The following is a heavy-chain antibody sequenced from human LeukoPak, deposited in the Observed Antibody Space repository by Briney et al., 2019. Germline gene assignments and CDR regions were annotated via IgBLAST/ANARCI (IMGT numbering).Heavy chain of an antibody. CDR1: GFTFGSYA. CDR2: ISSNGGST. CDR3: ARELYSGSYGAAFDI. J-gene: IGHJ3*02. V-gene: IGHV3-64*01. Sequence: GGSLRLSCAASGFTFGSYAMHWVRQAPGKGLEYVSAISSNGGSTYYANSVKGRFTISRDNSKNTLYLQMGSLRAEDMAVYYCARELYSGSYGAAFDIWGQGTMVTVSS. D-gene: IGHD1-26*01.